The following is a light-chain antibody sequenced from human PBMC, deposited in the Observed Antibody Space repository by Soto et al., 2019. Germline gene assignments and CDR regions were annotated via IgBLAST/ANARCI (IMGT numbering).Light chain of an antibody. J-gene: IGKJ1*01. CDR3: QQYNDWWT. CDR1: QSVSSN. V-gene: IGKV3-15*01. CDR2: GAS. Sequence: EIVMTQSPAILSVSPGEGATLSCRASQSVSSNLAWYQQKPGQALRLLIYGASTRATGIPARFSGSGSGTEFTLTISSLQSEDFAIYYCQQYNDWWTFGQVTKVEIK.